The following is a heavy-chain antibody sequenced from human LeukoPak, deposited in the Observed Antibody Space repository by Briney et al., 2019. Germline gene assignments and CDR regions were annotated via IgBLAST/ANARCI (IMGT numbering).Heavy chain of an antibody. J-gene: IGHJ4*02. CDR3: ARGDYDTSGYYPPHFDY. Sequence: SETLSLTCTVSGDSISSHYWSWIRQPPGQGLELIAYVYYTGSTNYNPSLKSRVTISVDTSKNQFSLNLTSVTAADTAVYYCARGDYDTSGYYPPHFDYWGQGTLVTVSS. V-gene: IGHV4-59*11. D-gene: IGHD3-22*01. CDR2: VYYTGST. CDR1: GDSISSHY.